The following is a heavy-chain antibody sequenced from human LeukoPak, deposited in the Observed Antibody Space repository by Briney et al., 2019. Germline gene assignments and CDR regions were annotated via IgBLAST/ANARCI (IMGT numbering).Heavy chain of an antibody. V-gene: IGHV3-11*01. J-gene: IGHJ5*02. CDR3: ARDLAYSGWFDP. CDR2: ISSSGGTI. Sequence: GGSLRLSCAASGSTFSDYYMSWIRQAPGKGLEWVSYISSSGGTIYYADSVKGRFTISRDNAKNSLYLQMNSLRAEDTAVYYCARDLAYSGWFDPWGQGTLVTVSS. D-gene: IGHD4-11*01. CDR1: GSTFSDYY.